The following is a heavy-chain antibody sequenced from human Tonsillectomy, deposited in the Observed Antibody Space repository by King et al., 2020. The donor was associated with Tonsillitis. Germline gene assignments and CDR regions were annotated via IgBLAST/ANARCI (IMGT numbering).Heavy chain of an antibody. V-gene: IGHV4-39*01. CDR1: GGSITNNNYY. CDR2: IYYSWTT. D-gene: IGHD3-16*01. J-gene: IGHJ5*02. Sequence: QLQESGPGLVKPSETLSLTCTVSGGSITNNNYYWGWIRQPPGKGLEWIGSIYYSWTTYYNPSLKSRVNISVDTSKNQFSLNLSSVTAADTAVYYCAGHSAFLGGGFDPWGQGTLVTVSS. CDR3: AGHSAFLGGGFDP.